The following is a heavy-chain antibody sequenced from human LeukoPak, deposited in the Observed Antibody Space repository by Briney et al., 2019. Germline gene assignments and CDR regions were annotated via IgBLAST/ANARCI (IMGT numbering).Heavy chain of an antibody. CDR3: ARDWRGYCSGGSCYSHDAFDI. J-gene: IGHJ3*02. CDR2: IYYSGNT. V-gene: IGHV4-39*02. D-gene: IGHD2-15*01. CDR1: GGSISSTTYY. Sequence: SETLSLTCSVSGGSISSTTYYWGWIRQPPGKGLEWIGSIYYSGNTYYNPSLKSRVTLFVDTSKKQISLKLSSVTAADTAVYYCARDWRGYCSGGSCYSHDAFDIWGQGTMVTVSS.